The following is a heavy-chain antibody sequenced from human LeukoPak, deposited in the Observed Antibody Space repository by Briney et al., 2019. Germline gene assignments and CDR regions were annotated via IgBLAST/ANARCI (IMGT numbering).Heavy chain of an antibody. CDR2: INHSGST. J-gene: IGHJ4*02. Sequence: SETLSLTCAVYGGPFSGYYWSWIRQPPAKGLEWIGEINHSGSTNYNPSLKSRVTISVDTSKNQFSLKLSSVTAADTAVYYCASSPYCGGDCYSYYFDYWGQGTLVTVSS. D-gene: IGHD2-21*02. CDR3: ASSPYCGGDCYSYYFDY. CDR1: GGPFSGYY. V-gene: IGHV4-34*01.